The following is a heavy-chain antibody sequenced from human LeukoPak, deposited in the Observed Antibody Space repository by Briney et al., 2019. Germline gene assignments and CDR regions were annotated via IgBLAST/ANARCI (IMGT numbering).Heavy chain of an antibody. J-gene: IGHJ5*02. CDR1: GFTFSSYS. Sequence: PGGSLRLSCAASGFTFSSYSMNWVRQAPGKGLEWVSSISSSSSYIYYADSVKGRFTISRDNAKNSLYLQMNSLRAEDTAVYYCASSALFGVVILSWGQGTLVTDSS. CDR2: ISSSSSYI. D-gene: IGHD3-3*01. V-gene: IGHV3-21*01. CDR3: ASSALFGVVILS.